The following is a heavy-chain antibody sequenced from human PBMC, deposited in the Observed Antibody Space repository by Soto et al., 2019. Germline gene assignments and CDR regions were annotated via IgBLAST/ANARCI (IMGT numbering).Heavy chain of an antibody. J-gene: IGHJ4*02. CDR2: IKSKTSGGTT. CDR1: GFTVNDAW. Sequence: EVQLVESGGGLVEPGGSLRLSCAVSGFTVNDAWVNWVRQAPGKGLEWVGRIKSKTSGGTTDYAAPVKGRFIISRDDSKNTVSLQMHSLKTEDTAVYYCVTDPLDWGQGTLVTVSS. V-gene: IGHV3-15*01. CDR3: VTDPLD.